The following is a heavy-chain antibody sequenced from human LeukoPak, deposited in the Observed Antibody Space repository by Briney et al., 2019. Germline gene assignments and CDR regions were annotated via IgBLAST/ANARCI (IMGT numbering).Heavy chain of an antibody. CDR2: IYTGGYT. Sequence: GGSLRLSCAASGFMVNSKYMTWVRQAPGKGLEWVSVIYTGGYTNYADSVKGRFTISRDFSQNTLYLQMNSLRVEDTAVYFCARGGSAWDWYSDLWAVAPWSRSPQ. V-gene: IGHV3-53*01. J-gene: IGHJ2*01. CDR3: ARGGSAWDWYSDL. CDR1: GFMVNSKY. D-gene: IGHD6-25*01.